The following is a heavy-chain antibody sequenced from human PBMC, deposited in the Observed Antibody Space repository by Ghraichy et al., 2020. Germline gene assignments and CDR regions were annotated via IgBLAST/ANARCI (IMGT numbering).Heavy chain of an antibody. D-gene: IGHD2-2*01. Sequence: LSLTCAASGFTFDDLGMSWVRQAPAKGLEWVSGISWDGGATAYADSVKGRSTISRDNAKNSLYLQMNSLRAEDTALYYCARDRSSTWYSLDYWGLGTLVTVSS. CDR2: ISWDGGAT. J-gene: IGHJ4*02. CDR3: ARDRSSTWYSLDY. CDR1: GFTFDDLG. V-gene: IGHV3-20*04.